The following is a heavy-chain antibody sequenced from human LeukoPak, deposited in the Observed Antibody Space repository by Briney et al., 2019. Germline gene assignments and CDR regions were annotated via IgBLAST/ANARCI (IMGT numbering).Heavy chain of an antibody. CDR3: ASYYDVLTGYYRYDLGFDY. Sequence: PSETLSLTCIVSGGSISSCDHYWSWIRQPPGKGLEWIGYIYYSGSTYYNPSLKSRVTISVDTSKNQFSLNMSSVTAADTAVYYCASYYDVLTGYYRYDLGFDYWGQGTLVTVSS. V-gene: IGHV4-30-4*01. CDR1: GGSISSCDHY. J-gene: IGHJ4*02. CDR2: IYYSGST. D-gene: IGHD3-9*01.